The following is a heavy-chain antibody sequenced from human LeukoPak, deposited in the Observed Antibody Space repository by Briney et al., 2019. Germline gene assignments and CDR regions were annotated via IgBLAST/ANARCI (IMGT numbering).Heavy chain of an antibody. Sequence: PGGSLRLSRVASGFSFSSYAINWVRQAPGKGLEWVSSISPSSSHIHYADSAKGRFTISRDDAKNSLYLQMTSLRAEDTAVYYCARVVTYYSGSSGYSLDLWGQGALVIVSS. V-gene: IGHV3-21*01. CDR1: GFSFSSYA. J-gene: IGHJ4*02. D-gene: IGHD3-22*01. CDR3: ARVVTYYSGSSGYSLDL. CDR2: ISPSSSHI.